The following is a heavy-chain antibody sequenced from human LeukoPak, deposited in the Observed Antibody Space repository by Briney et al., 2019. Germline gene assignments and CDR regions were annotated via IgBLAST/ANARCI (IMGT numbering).Heavy chain of an antibody. CDR2: IIPIFGTA. V-gene: IGHV1-69*05. CDR3: ARDPRDDAFDI. CDR1: RYTLIGYY. J-gene: IGHJ3*02. Sequence: SVKVSCKASRYTLIGYYMHWVRQAPGQGLEWMGRIIPIFGTANYAQKFQGRVTITTDESTSTAYMELSSLRSEDTAVYYCARDPRDDAFDIWGQGTMVTVSS.